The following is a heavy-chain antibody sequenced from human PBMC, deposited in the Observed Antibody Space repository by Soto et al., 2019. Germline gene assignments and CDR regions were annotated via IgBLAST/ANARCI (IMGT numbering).Heavy chain of an antibody. CDR1: GYAFTTYG. CDR2: ISAHNGNT. D-gene: IGHD1-1*01. J-gene: IGHJ4*02. Sequence: QVHLVQSGAEVKKPGASVKVSCKGSGYAFTTYGITWVRQAPGQGLEWMGWISAHNGNTNYAQKLQGRVTVTRDTSTSKGYMELRSLRSDDTAVYYCARGRYGDYGGQGALVTVSS. CDR3: ARGRYGDY. V-gene: IGHV1-18*01.